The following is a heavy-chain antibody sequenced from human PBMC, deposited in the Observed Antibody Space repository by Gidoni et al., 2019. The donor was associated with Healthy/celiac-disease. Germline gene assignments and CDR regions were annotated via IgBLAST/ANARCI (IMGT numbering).Heavy chain of an antibody. CDR1: GFTFSSYW. CDR2: IKQDGSEK. Sequence: EVQLVESGGGLVQPGGSLRLSCAASGFTFSSYWMSWVRQAPGKGLEWVANIKQDGSEKYYVDSVKGRFTISRDNAKNSLYLQMNSLRAEDTAVYYCARDLGSWFSRYFDLWGRGTLVTVSS. CDR3: ARDLGSWFSRYFDL. J-gene: IGHJ2*01. D-gene: IGHD3-10*01. V-gene: IGHV3-7*03.